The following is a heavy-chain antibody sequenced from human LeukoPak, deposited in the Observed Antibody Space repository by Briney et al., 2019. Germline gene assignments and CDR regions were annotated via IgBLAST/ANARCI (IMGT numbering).Heavy chain of an antibody. V-gene: IGHV3-23*01. Sequence: GGSLRLSCAASGVTFNNYAMNWVRQAPGKGLEWVSGISGSGGTTYYADSVKGRFTISRDTSKNTLYLQMNSLRAEDTAVYYCAKAGGYYGSGSHFDYWGQGTLVTVSS. CDR1: GVTFNNYA. CDR2: ISGSGGTT. CDR3: AKAGGYYGSGSHFDY. J-gene: IGHJ4*02. D-gene: IGHD3-10*01.